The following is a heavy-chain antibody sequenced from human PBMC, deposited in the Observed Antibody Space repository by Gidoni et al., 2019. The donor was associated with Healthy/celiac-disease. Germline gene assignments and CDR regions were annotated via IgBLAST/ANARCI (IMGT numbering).Heavy chain of an antibody. D-gene: IGHD6-19*01. V-gene: IGHV3-11*06. Sequence: QVQLVESGGGLVKPGGSLRLSCAASGFTFSDYYMSWIRQAPGKGLEWVSYISSSSSYTNYADSVKGRFTISRDNAKNSLYLQMNSLRAEDTAVYYCARDHSSGWYRWDYWGQGTLVTVSS. J-gene: IGHJ4*02. CDR2: ISSSSSYT. CDR1: GFTFSDYY. CDR3: ARDHSSGWYRWDY.